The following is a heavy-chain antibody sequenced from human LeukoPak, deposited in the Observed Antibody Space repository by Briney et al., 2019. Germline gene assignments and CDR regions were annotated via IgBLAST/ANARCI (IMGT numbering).Heavy chain of an antibody. J-gene: IGHJ4*02. CDR1: GFTFSSYA. CDR2: ISSYGGST. Sequence: GGSLRLSCAASGFTFSSYAMHWVRQAPGKGLEYVSAISSYGGSTYYANSVKGRFTISRDNSKNTLYLQMGSLRAEDTAVYYCARGGSVDTAMVSEFDYWGQGTLVTVSS. CDR3: ARGGSVDTAMVSEFDY. D-gene: IGHD5-18*01. V-gene: IGHV3-64*01.